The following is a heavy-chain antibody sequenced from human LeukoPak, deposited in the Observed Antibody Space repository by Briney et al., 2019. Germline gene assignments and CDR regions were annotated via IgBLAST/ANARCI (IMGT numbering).Heavy chain of an antibody. V-gene: IGHV1-69*01. CDR2: IIPIFGTA. CDR3: ARDLWSDYYGSGSRYSGDY. D-gene: IGHD3-10*01. J-gene: IGHJ4*02. Sequence: SVKVSCTASGGTFSSYAISWVRQAPGQGLEWMGGIIPIFGTANYAQKFQGRVTITADESTSTAYMELSSLRSEDTAVYYCARDLWSDYYGSGSRYSGDYWGQGTLVTVSS. CDR1: GGTFSSYA.